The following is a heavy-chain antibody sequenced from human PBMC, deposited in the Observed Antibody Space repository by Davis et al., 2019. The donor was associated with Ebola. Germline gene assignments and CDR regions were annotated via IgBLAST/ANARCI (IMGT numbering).Heavy chain of an antibody. D-gene: IGHD3-3*01. CDR3: ARDNELRFLEWLLAPAWFAP. Sequence: GGSLRLSCAASGFTFSSYWMSWVRQAPGKGLEWVANIKQDGSEKYYVDSVKGRFTISRDNAKNSLYLQMNSLRAEDTAVYYCARDNELRFLEWLLAPAWFAPWGQGTLVTVSS. CDR1: GFTFSSYW. J-gene: IGHJ5*02. V-gene: IGHV3-7*03. CDR2: IKQDGSEK.